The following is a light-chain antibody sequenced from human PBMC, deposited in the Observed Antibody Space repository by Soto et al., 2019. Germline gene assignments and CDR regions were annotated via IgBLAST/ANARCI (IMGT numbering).Light chain of an antibody. V-gene: IGKV1-9*01. CDR2: AAS. J-gene: IGKJ3*01. CDR3: QQLNSYPIT. CDR1: QGINNC. Sequence: DIQLTQSPSFLSASVGDRVTITCRASQGINNCLGWYQQKPGKAPKLLIYAASTLQSGVPSRFSGSGSGTELTLTISSLQSEDFATYYCQQLNSYPITFGPGTKVDI.